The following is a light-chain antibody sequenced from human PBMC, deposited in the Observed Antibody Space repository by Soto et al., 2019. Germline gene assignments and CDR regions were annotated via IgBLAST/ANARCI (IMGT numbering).Light chain of an antibody. CDR3: CSYAGTGTYV. CDR2: EGS. J-gene: IGLJ1*01. CDR1: SSDVGSYNV. Sequence: QSALTQPASVSGSPGQSITISCTGTSSDVGSYNVVSWYQQHPGKAPKLMIYEGSKRPSGVSNRFSGSKSGNTASLTNSGLQSEDEADYYCCSYAGTGTYVFGTGTKVTVL. V-gene: IGLV2-23*01.